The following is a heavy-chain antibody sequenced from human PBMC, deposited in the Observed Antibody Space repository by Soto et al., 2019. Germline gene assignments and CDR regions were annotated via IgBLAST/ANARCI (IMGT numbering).Heavy chain of an antibody. Sequence: QVHLVQSGAEVKKPGASVKVSCKGSGYGFTTYGITWVRQAPGQGLEWMAWISAHNGNTNYAQKRQGRCTVTRDTSTSRSYVELRTLRSDVWAGYDCARGRYRGYCCQRALVTVSS. V-gene: IGHV1-18*01. CDR3: ARGRYRGY. CDR2: ISAHNGNT. CDR1: GYGFTTYG. D-gene: IGHD1-1*01. J-gene: IGHJ4*02.